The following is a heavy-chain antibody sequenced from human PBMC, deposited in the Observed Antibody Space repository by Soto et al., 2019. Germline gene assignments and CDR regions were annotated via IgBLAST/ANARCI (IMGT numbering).Heavy chain of an antibody. CDR2: MNPNSGNT. V-gene: IGHV1-8*01. D-gene: IGHD2-2*01. Sequence: ASVKVSCKASGYTFTSYDINWVRQATGQGLEWMGWMNPNSGNTGYAQKLQGRVTMTTDTSTSTAYMELRSLRSDDTAVYYCARDIVVVPAARDAFDIWGQGTMVTVSS. J-gene: IGHJ3*02. CDR1: GYTFTSYD. CDR3: ARDIVVVPAARDAFDI.